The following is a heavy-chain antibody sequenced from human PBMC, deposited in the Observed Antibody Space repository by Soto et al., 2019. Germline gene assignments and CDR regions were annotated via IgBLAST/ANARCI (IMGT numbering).Heavy chain of an antibody. D-gene: IGHD5-18*01. V-gene: IGHV4-31*03. CDR2: IYYSGST. CDR1: GGSISSGGYY. CDR3: ARVVTSVRAFDY. J-gene: IGHJ4*02. Sequence: SDTLSLTCTVSGGSISSGGYYWSWIRQHPGKGLEWIGYIYYSGSTYYNPSLKSRVTISVDTSKNQFSLKLSSVTAADTAVYYCARVVTSVRAFDYWGQGTLVTVSS.